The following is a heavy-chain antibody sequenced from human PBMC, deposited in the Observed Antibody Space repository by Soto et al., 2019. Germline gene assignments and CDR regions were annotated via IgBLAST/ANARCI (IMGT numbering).Heavy chain of an antibody. V-gene: IGHV1-69*01. CDR1: GGTFSSYA. J-gene: IGHJ6*02. CDR2: IIPIFGTP. Sequence: QVQLVQSGAEVKKPGSSVKVSCKASGGTFSSYAISWVRQAPGQGLEWMGGIIPIFGTPNYAQKFQGRVTITADESTSTAYMELSSLRSEDTAVYYCARKYRYSGSYDYYYYGMDVWGQGTTVTVSS. CDR3: ARKYRYSGSYDYYYYGMDV. D-gene: IGHD1-26*01.